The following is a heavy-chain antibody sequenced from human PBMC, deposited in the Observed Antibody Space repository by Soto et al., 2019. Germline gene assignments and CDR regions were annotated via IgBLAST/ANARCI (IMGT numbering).Heavy chain of an antibody. CDR2: ILQSGST. D-gene: IGHD6-13*01. CDR3: ARQRVAAAQYYFDY. Sequence: WTWIRQPPGKGLEWIGYILQSGSTDYNPSLQSRVTISLATSKNQFSLNLSSVTAEDTAVYYCARQRVAAAQYYFDYWGQGTLVTVSS. J-gene: IGHJ4*02. V-gene: IGHV4-61*07.